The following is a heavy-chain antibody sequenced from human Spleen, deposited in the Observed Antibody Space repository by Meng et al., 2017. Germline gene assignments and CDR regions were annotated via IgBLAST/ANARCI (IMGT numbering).Heavy chain of an antibody. CDR3: ARGHSGTLYYYGLDV. V-gene: IGHV1-2*06. J-gene: IGHJ6*02. D-gene: IGHD1-26*01. CDR2: INPNTGDT. CDR1: GYTFIGYY. Sequence: QVQLVQSGAEVKKPGPSVKVSCKASGYTFIGYYIHWVRQAPGQGLEWVGRINPNTGDTNYAQRFQGRVTMTRDTSTNTAYMDLSRLMSDDTAIYYCARGHSGTLYYYGLDVWGLGTTVTVSS.